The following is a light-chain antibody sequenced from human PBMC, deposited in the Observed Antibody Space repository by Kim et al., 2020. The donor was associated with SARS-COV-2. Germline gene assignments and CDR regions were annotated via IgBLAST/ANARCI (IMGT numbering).Light chain of an antibody. CDR2: GKN. J-gene: IGLJ2*01. CDR3: NSRDSSGNHP. CDR1: SLRSYY. V-gene: IGLV3-19*01. Sequence: SSELTQDPAVSVALGQTVGITCQGDSLRSYYASWYQQKPGQAPVLVIYGKNNRPSGIPDRFSGSSSGNTASLTITGAQAEDEADYYCNSRDSSGNHPFGG.